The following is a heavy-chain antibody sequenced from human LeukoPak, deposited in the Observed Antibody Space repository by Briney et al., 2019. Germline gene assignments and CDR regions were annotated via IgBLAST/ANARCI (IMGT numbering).Heavy chain of an antibody. J-gene: IGHJ4*02. CDR1: GYSISSGYY. D-gene: IGHD6-13*01. CDR3: ASKAAAGVDY. Sequence: SEALSLTCTVSGYSISSGYYWGWIRQPPGKGLEWIGSIYHSGSTYYNPSLKSRVTISVDTSKNQFSLKLSSVTAADTAVYYCASKAAAGVDYWGQGTLVTVSS. CDR2: IYHSGST. V-gene: IGHV4-38-2*02.